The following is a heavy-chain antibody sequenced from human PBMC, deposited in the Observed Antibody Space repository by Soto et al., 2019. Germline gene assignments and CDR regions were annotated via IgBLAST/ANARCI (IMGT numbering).Heavy chain of an antibody. D-gene: IGHD2-21*02. V-gene: IGHV3-66*01. CDR2: IQSGGPT. Sequence: PGGSLRLSCAASGFTVSSKYMSWVRQAPGKGLEWVSLIQSGGPTYYADSVKGRFTISRDTSDNTLHLQMNSLRAEDTAVYYCARDQTAIGYVAGYMDVWGKGTTVTVSS. CDR1: GFTVSSKY. CDR3: ARDQTAIGYVAGYMDV. J-gene: IGHJ6*03.